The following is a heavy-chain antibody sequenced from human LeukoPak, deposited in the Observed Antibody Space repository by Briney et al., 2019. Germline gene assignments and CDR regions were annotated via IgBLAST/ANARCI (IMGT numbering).Heavy chain of an antibody. CDR1: GGSISSYY. Sequence: PSETLSLTCTVSGGSISSYYWSWIRQPPGKGLEWIGYIYYSGSTNYNPSLKSRVTISVDKSKNQFSLRLSSVTAADTAVYYCARHTSSSWGYWGQGTLVTVSS. CDR2: IYYSGST. D-gene: IGHD6-13*01. V-gene: IGHV4-59*08. CDR3: ARHTSSSWGY. J-gene: IGHJ4*02.